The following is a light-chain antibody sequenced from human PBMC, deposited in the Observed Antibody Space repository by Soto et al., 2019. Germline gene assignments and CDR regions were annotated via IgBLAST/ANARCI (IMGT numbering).Light chain of an antibody. CDR3: GSYKSASTLV. CDR2: EVS. CDR1: SSDVGGYDY. J-gene: IGLJ1*01. Sequence: QSALAQPASVSGSPGQSITISCTGTSSDVGGYDYVSWYQLHPGKAPKLMVFEVSNRPSGVSYRFSGSKSGNTASLTISGLQAEDEADYYCGSYKSASTLVFGTGTNVTVL. V-gene: IGLV2-14*01.